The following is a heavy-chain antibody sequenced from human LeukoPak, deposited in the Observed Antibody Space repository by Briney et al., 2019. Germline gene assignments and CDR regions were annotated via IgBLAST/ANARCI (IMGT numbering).Heavy chain of an antibody. Sequence: GGSLRLSRAASGFTFSSYEMNWVRQAPGKGLEWVSYISSSGSPIYYADSVKGRFTISRDNAKNSLYLQMNSLRAEDTAVYYCARGGLVGDYWGQGTLVTVSS. J-gene: IGHJ4*02. V-gene: IGHV3-48*03. CDR2: ISSSGSPI. CDR1: GFTFSSYE. CDR3: ARGGLVGDY. D-gene: IGHD6-19*01.